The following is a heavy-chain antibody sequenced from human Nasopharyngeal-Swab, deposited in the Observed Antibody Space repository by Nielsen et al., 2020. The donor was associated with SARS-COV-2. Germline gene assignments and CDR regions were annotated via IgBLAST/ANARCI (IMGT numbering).Heavy chain of an antibody. J-gene: IGHJ5*02. V-gene: IGHV4-34*01. CDR2: FKYGGSS. Sequence: SETLSLTCAVFGGSFSNYYWTWIRQPPGKALEWIGEFKYGGSSNYNPSLKSRVTMSLDTSKNQFSLELSSVTAADTAVHYCARGAPSSYWFDPWGQGTLVTVSS. CDR3: ARGAPSSYWFDP. CDR1: GGSFSNYY.